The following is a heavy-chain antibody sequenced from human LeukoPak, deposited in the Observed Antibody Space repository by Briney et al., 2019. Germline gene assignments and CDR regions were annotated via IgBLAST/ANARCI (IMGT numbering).Heavy chain of an antibody. CDR1: GFTFNRNS. D-gene: IGHD3-10*01. CDR3: ARDATSGSYYIDY. J-gene: IGHJ4*02. V-gene: IGHV3-21*01. Sequence: GGSLRLSCAASGFTFNRNSMNWVRQAPGKGLEWVSSISSSSTYIYYADSVKGRFTISRDNAKNSLYLQMSSLRADDTALYYCARDATSGSYYIDYWGRGTLVTVSS. CDR2: ISSSSTYI.